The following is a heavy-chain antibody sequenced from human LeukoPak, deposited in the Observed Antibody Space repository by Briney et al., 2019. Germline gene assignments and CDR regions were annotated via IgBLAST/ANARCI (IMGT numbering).Heavy chain of an antibody. CDR3: ARTFGSGSYPTPYYYGMDV. V-gene: IGHV1-18*03. Sequence: ASVKVSCKASGYTFTTYGISWVRQAPGQGLEWMGWISAYNGDTNYAQKLQGRVTMTTDTSTSTAYMELRSLRSDDMAAYYCARTFGSGSYPTPYYYGMDVWGQGTTVTVSS. CDR2: ISAYNGDT. CDR1: GYTFTTYG. J-gene: IGHJ6*02. D-gene: IGHD1-26*01.